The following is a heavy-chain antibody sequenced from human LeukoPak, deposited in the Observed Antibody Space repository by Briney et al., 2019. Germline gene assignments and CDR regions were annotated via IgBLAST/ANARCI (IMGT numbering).Heavy chain of an antibody. J-gene: IGHJ2*01. CDR2: IGGDGLTT. D-gene: IGHD1-26*01. V-gene: IGHV3-64*02. CDR3: AREGGGSGLWYYDL. Sequence: PGGSLGLSCAASGFTFGSYSMHWVRQAPGKGPEFVSVIGGDGLTTFYADSVKDRFTISRDNSKSTLYLAMGSLRAEDMAVYNCAREGGGSGLWYYDLWGRGTLVTVSS. CDR1: GFTFGSYS.